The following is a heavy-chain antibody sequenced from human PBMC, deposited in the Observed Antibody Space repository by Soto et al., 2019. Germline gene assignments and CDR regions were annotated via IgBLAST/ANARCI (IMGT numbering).Heavy chain of an antibody. J-gene: IGHJ6*02. Sequence: SLRLSCAASGFTFDDYAMHWVRQAPGKGLEWVSSISSSSSYIYYADSVKGRFTISRDNSKNTLYLQMNSLRAEDTAVYYCAKARRSSTYQQQLAYYYYGMDVWGQGTTVTVSS. CDR1: GFTFDDYA. CDR2: ISSSSSYI. CDR3: AKARRSSTYQQQLAYYYYGMDV. D-gene: IGHD6-13*01. V-gene: IGHV3-21*04.